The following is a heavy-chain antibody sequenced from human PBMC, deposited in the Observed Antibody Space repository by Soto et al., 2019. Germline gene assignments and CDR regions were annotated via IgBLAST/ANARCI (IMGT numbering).Heavy chain of an antibody. CDR2: VSVYNDDT. CDR1: CYTFSSFC. CDR3: ARTCRSGGSCYHEY. J-gene: IGHJ4*02. V-gene: IGHV1-18*01. Sequence: GASVKVSFKASCYTFSSFCINWLLQSLGQGLEWVGWVSVYNDDTKYAQNFQGRVSLTTDTSTSTTYMEVGSLRSDDTAVYYCARTCRSGGSCYHEYWGEGTLVTVSS. D-gene: IGHD2-15*01.